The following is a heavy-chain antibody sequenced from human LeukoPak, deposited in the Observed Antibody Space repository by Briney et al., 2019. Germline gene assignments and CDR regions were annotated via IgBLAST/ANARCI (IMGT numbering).Heavy chain of an antibody. V-gene: IGHV3-7*02. CDR3: ARVGAGHYYGMDV. Sequence: PGGSLTLSCAVSGLTFSTYWMTWVRQAPGEGLEWVANINGDGREKNYVHSAKGRFTISRDNAKNSLYLQMNSLRDEDTAVYNCARVGAGHYYGMDVWGQGTTVTVSS. J-gene: IGHJ6*02. D-gene: IGHD3-10*01. CDR2: INGDGREK. CDR1: GLTFSTYW.